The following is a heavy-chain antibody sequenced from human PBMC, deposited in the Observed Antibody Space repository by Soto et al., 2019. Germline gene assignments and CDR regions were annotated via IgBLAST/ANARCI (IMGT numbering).Heavy chain of an antibody. D-gene: IGHD2-2*01. CDR2: IIPIFGTA. V-gene: IGHV1-69*01. CDR1: GGTFSSYA. CDR3: ARGNCSSTSCYLNYGMDV. Sequence: QVQLVQSGAEVKKPGSSVKVSCKASGGTFSSYAISWVRQAPGQGLEWMGGIIPIFGTANYAQKFRGRVTITADESTSTAYMELSSLRSEDTAVYYCARGNCSSTSCYLNYGMDVWGQGTTVTVSS. J-gene: IGHJ6*02.